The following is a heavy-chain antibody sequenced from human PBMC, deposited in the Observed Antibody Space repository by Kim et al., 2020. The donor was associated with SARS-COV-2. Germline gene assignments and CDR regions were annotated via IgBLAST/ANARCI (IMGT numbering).Heavy chain of an antibody. CDR1: GYTFTSYY. J-gene: IGHJ6*03. V-gene: IGHV1-46*01. Sequence: ASVKVSCKASGYTFTSYYMHWVRQAPGQGLEWMGIINPSGGSTSYAQKFQGRVTMTRDTSTSTVYMELSSLRSEDTAVYYCARDPGSGADCWSCTYYYYYRDVWGKGTTVTVSS. CDR3: ARDPGSGADCWSCTYYYYYRDV. CDR2: INPSGGST. D-gene: IGHD3-3*01.